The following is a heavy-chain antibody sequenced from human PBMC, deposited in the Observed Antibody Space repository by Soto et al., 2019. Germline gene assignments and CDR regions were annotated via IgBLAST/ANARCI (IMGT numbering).Heavy chain of an antibody. CDR3: ARTNEYPDYFDY. CDR2: IYYSGST. CDR1: GGSISSYY. D-gene: IGHD1-1*01. Sequence: PSETLSLTCTVSGGSISSYYWSWIRQPPGKGLEWIGYIYYSGSTNYSPSLKSRVTISVDTSKNQFSLKLSSVTAADTAVYYCARTNEYPDYFDYWGQGTLVTVSS. V-gene: IGHV4-59*08. J-gene: IGHJ4*02.